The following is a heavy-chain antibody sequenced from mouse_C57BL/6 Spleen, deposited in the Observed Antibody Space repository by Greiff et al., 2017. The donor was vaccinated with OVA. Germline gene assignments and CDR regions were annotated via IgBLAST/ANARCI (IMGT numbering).Heavy chain of an antibody. Sequence: QVQLQQSGPELVKPGASVKISCKASGYAFSSSWMNWVKQRPGKGLEWIGRIYPGDGDTNYNGKFKGKATLTADKSSSTAYMQLSSLTSEDSAVYSCARDYGSSYYFDYWGQGTTLTVSS. CDR1: GYAFSSSW. CDR3: ARDYGSSYYFDY. V-gene: IGHV1-82*01. CDR2: IYPGDGDT. D-gene: IGHD1-1*01. J-gene: IGHJ2*01.